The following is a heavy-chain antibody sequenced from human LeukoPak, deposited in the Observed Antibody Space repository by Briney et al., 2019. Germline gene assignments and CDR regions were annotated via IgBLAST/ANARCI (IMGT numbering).Heavy chain of an antibody. Sequence: GGPLKISCKASGSPFTSYWSGGVRQLPGKGLEGMGITYPGDSDTRYRPSFQGQVTISADKSISTAYLQWSSLKTSDTAMYYCARLLYSSSWYGYFDYWGQGTLVTVSS. V-gene: IGHV5-51*01. CDR1: GSPFTSYW. CDR3: ARLLYSSSWYGYFDY. D-gene: IGHD6-13*01. CDR2: TYPGDSDT. J-gene: IGHJ4*02.